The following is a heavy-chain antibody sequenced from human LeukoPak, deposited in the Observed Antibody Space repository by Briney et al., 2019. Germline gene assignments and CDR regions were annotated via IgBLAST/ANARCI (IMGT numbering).Heavy chain of an antibody. CDR2: ISAYNGNT. D-gene: IGHD3-22*01. J-gene: IGHJ4*02. CDR3: AIDYYDSSGYYANDY. V-gene: IGHV1-18*01. Sequence: ASVKVSCKASGYTFTSYDINWVRQAPGQGLEWMGWISAYNGNTNYAQKLQGRVTMTTDTSTSTAYMELRSLRSDDTAVYYCAIDYYDSSGYYANDYWGQGTLVTVSS. CDR1: GYTFTSYD.